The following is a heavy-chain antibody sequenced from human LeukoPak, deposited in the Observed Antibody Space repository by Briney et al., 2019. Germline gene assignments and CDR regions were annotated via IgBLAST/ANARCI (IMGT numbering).Heavy chain of an antibody. D-gene: IGHD3-10*01. Sequence: PPGRSLRLSCAASGFTFSSYGMHWVRQAPGKGLEWVAVISYDGSNKYYADSVKGRFTISRDNSKNTLYLQMNSLRAEDTAVYYCAKGANYYGSGSEWGQGTLVTVSS. CDR3: AKGANYYGSGSE. CDR2: ISYDGSNK. V-gene: IGHV3-30*18. CDR1: GFTFSSYG. J-gene: IGHJ4*02.